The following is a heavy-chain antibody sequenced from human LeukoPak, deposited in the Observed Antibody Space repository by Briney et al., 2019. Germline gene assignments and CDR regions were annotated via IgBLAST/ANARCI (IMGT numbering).Heavy chain of an antibody. Sequence: GASVKVSWKVSGYSLTELSMHWVRQAPGQGLEWMGIINPSGGSTSYAQKFQGRVTMTRDMSTSTAYMEVSSLRSEDTAVYYCARAGVAAAGTPVDYWGQGTLVTVSS. J-gene: IGHJ4*02. V-gene: IGHV1-46*01. CDR3: ARAGVAAAGTPVDY. CDR1: GYSLTELS. D-gene: IGHD6-13*01. CDR2: INPSGGST.